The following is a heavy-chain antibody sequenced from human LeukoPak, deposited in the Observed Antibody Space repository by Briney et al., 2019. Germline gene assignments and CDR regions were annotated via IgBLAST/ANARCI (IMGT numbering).Heavy chain of an antibody. CDR2: LYYSESA. V-gene: IGHV4-59*01. D-gene: IGHD1-26*01. CDR3: ARRGGSPLGAFDI. Sequence: SETLSLTCTVSGGSISDYYWSWIRQPPGKGLEWIGYLYYSESANYNPSLKSRVTILVDRSKKQFSLKLSSVTAADTAVYYCARRGGSPLGAFDIWGQGTMVTVSS. J-gene: IGHJ3*02. CDR1: GGSISDYY.